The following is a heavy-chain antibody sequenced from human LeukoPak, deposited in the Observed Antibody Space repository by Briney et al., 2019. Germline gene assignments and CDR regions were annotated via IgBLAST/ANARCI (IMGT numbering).Heavy chain of an antibody. CDR1: GGTFSSYA. Sequence: SVKVSCKASGGTFSSYAISWVRQAPGQGLEWMGGIIPIFGTANYAQKFQGRVTVTADESTSTAYMELSSLRSEDTAVYYCARDRNPSDIVVVPAAIDAGWFDPWGQGTLVTVSS. CDR3: ARDRNPSDIVVVPAAIDAGWFDP. D-gene: IGHD2-2*02. J-gene: IGHJ5*02. CDR2: IIPIFGTA. V-gene: IGHV1-69*13.